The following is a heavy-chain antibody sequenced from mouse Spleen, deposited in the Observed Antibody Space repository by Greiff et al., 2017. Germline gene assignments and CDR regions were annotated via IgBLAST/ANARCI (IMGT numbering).Heavy chain of an antibody. V-gene: IGHV5-4*01. CDR2: ISDGGSYT. J-gene: IGHJ3*01. CDR1: GFTFSSYA. Sequence: EVKLVESGGGLVKPGGSLKLSCAASGFTFSSYAMSWVRQTPEKRLEWVATISDGGSYTYYPDNVKGRFTISRDNAKNNLYLQMSHLKSEDTAMYYCARDEIYYYGSSYGNWFAYWGQGTLVTVSA. CDR3: ARDEIYYYGSSYGNWFAY. D-gene: IGHD1-1*01.